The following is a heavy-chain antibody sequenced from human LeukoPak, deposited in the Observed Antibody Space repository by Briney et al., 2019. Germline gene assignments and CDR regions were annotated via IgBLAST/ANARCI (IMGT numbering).Heavy chain of an antibody. CDR1: GFTFSSYS. J-gene: IGHJ6*02. CDR3: ARDTYYDILTGYYYGMDV. V-gene: IGHV3-48*02. Sequence: GGSLRLSCAASGFTFSSYSMNWVRQAPGKGLEWVSYISSSSSTIYYADSVKGRFTISRDNAKNSLYLQMNSLRDEDTAVYYCARDTYYDILTGYYYGMDVWGQGTTVTVSS. D-gene: IGHD3-9*01. CDR2: ISSSSSTI.